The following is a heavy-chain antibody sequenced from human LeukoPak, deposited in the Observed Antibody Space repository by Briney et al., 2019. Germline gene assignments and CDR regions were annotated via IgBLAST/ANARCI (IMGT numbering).Heavy chain of an antibody. J-gene: IGHJ4*02. CDR1: GLTFSSYA. CDR2: IDGSGSST. V-gene: IGHV3-23*01. Sequence: GGSLRLSCAASGLTFSSYAMSWFRQAPGRGLEWVSAIDGSGSSTYYADSVKGRFTISRDNSKNTLYLQMNSLRAEDTAIYYCAKDRRLPWDYFDSWGQGTLVTVSS. CDR3: AKDRRLPWDYFDS. D-gene: IGHD5-12*01.